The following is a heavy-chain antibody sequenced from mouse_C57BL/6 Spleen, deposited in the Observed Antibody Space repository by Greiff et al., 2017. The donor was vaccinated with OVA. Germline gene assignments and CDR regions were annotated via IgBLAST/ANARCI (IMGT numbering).Heavy chain of an antibody. V-gene: IGHV1-19*01. D-gene: IGHD2-4*01. Sequence: EVQLQQSGPVLVKPGASVKMSCKASGYTFTDYYMNWVKQSHGKSLEWIGVINPYNGGTSYNQKFKGKATLTVDKSSSTAYMELNSLTSEDSAVYYCARMGYDSRGDYWGQGTSVTVSS. CDR2: INPYNGGT. CDR1: GYTFTDYY. CDR3: ARMGYDSRGDY. J-gene: IGHJ4*01.